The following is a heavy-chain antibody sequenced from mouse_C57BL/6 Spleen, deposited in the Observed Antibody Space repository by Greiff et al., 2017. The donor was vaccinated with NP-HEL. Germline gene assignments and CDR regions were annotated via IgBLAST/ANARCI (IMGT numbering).Heavy chain of an antibody. Sequence: VQLQQSGAELVRPGASVTLSCKASGYTFTDYEMHWVKQTPVHGLEWIGAIDPETGGTAYNQKFKGKAILTADKSSSTAYMELRSLTSEDSAVYYCTRRIYDGYDADYWGHGTTLPVSS. V-gene: IGHV1-15*01. J-gene: IGHJ2*01. CDR1: GYTFTDYE. D-gene: IGHD2-3*01. CDR2: IDPETGGT. CDR3: TRRIYDGYDADY.